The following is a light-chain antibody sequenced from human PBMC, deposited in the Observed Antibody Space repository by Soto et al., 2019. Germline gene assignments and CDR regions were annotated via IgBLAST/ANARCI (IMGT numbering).Light chain of an antibody. CDR1: QGISSD. Sequence: VQMTLYNSTLSGSVGDRVTITCRASQGISSDLAWYQQKSGKPPNLLIYTASTLQSGVPSRFSGSGSGTDFSLTISSLQPEDFATYYCQQTYITPPSGQVTLLEIK. J-gene: IGKJ5*01. CDR3: QQTYITPP. V-gene: IGKV1-9*01. CDR2: TAS.